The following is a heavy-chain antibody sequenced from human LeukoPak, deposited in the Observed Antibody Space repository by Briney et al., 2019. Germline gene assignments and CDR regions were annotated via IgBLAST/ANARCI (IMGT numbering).Heavy chain of an antibody. CDR2: ITYDGYYK. V-gene: IGHV3-30*03. CDR3: ARDLSPVVRASPMGY. Sequence: GGSLRLSCAASGFTFSSYAMSWVRQAPGKGLEWVALITYDGYYKYYSDSVEGRFTISSDTSKNTMYLQMNSLRAEDTAVYYCARDLSPVVRASPMGYWGQGTLVTVSS. D-gene: IGHD3-10*01. CDR1: GFTFSSYA. J-gene: IGHJ4*02.